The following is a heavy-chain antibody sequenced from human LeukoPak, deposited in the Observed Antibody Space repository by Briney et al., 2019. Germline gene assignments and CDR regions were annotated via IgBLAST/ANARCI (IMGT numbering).Heavy chain of an antibody. CDR1: GFTFSSYN. CDR2: ITSSSDYI. Sequence: GGSLRLSCAASGFTFSSYNINWVRQAPGKGLEWVSFITSSSDYIYYADSVKGRFTISRDNAKNSVYLQMNSLRAEDTAVYYCATPLRTGVDYWGQGTLVTVSS. CDR3: ATPLRTGVDY. D-gene: IGHD3-10*01. V-gene: IGHV3-21*01. J-gene: IGHJ4*02.